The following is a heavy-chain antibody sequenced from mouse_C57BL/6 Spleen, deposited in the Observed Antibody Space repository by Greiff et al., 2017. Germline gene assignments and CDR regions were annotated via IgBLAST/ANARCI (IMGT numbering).Heavy chain of an antibody. D-gene: IGHD1-1*01. Sequence: EVMLVESGGGLVKPGGSLKLSCAASGFTFSDYGMHWVRQAPEKGLEWVAYISSGSSTIYYAATVKGRFTISRDNAKNTLFLQMTSLRSEDTAMYYCANYYGRMDYWGQGTSVTVSS. CDR2: ISSGSSTI. V-gene: IGHV5-17*01. CDR1: GFTFSDYG. J-gene: IGHJ4*01. CDR3: ANYYGRMDY.